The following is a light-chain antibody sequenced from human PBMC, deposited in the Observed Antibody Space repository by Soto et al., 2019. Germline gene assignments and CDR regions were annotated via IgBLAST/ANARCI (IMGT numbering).Light chain of an antibody. J-gene: IGLJ1*01. CDR1: TSDIGGYNY. V-gene: IGLV2-8*01. CDR2: EVN. CDR3: SSHGGNSPYV. Sequence: QSALTQPPSASGSPGQSVAISCTGTTSDIGGYNYVSWYQQHPGKAPKLMIYEVNKRPSGVPDRFSGSKSRNTASLTVSGLQAEDEADYYCSSHGGNSPYVFGTGTKVTVL.